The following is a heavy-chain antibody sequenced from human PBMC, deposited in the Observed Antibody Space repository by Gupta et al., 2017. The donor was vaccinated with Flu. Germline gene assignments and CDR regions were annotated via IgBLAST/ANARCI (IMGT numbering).Heavy chain of an antibody. Sequence: AMHWVRQAPGKGLEWVSGISWNSGSIGYADSVKGRFTISRDNAKNSLYLQTNSLRAEDTALYYCAKDMFPGYSSGWPLDYWGQGTLVTVYS. CDR2: ISWNSGSI. CDR3: AKDMFPGYSSGWPLDY. CDR1: A. V-gene: IGHV3-9*01. J-gene: IGHJ4*02. D-gene: IGHD6-19*01.